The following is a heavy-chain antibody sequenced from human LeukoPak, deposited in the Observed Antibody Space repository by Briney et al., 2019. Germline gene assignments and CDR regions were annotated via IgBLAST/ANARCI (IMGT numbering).Heavy chain of an antibody. V-gene: IGHV4-61*02. CDR3: ARMKSSLFDY. CDR2: IYTSGST. J-gene: IGHJ4*02. Sequence: PSQTLSLTCTVSGGSISSGSYYWSWIRQPAGKGLEWIGRIYTSGSTNYNPSLKSRVTISVDRSKNQFSLKLSSVTAADTAVYYCARMKSSLFDYWGQGTLVTVSS. CDR1: GGSISSGSYY. D-gene: IGHD6-19*01.